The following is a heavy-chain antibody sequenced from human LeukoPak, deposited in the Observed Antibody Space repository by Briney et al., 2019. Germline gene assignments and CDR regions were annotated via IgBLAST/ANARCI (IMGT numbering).Heavy chain of an antibody. CDR1: GFTFTSDA. J-gene: IGHJ3*02. V-gene: IGHV3-23*01. D-gene: IGHD3-3*01. CDR2: TVSRGTT. Sequence: PGGSLRLSCVASGFTFTSDAMNWVRQAPGKGLEWVSSTVSRGTTQYADSVKGRFTVSRDTSKNTLYLQMNSLRAEDTAVYYCANQREYYTSSDGFDIWGQGTMVTVSS. CDR3: ANQREYYTSSDGFDI.